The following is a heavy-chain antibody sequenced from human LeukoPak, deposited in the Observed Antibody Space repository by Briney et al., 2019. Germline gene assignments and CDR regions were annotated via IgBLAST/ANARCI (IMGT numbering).Heavy chain of an antibody. CDR1: GYIFTDYF. CDR2: INPNSGGT. CDR3: ARLRSYNEEVDY. D-gene: IGHD3-10*01. J-gene: IGHJ4*02. V-gene: IGHV1-2*02. Sequence: ASVKVSCKASGYIFTDYFMHWVRQAPGQGLEWMGWINPNSGGTNYAQKFQGRVTMTRDTSITTAYMEVSSLRSDDTAVFYCARLRSYNEEVDYWGQGTLVTVSS.